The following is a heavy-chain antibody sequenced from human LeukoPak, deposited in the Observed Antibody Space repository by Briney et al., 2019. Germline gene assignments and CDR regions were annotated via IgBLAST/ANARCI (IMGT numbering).Heavy chain of an antibody. Sequence: GGSLRLSCAASGFTFSSYSMNWVRQAPGKGLEWVSSISSSSSYIYYADSVKGRFTISRDNAKNSLYLQMNSLRAEDTAVYYCAGDRVLRFLEWLSPWGQGTLVTVSS. D-gene: IGHD3-3*01. CDR1: GFTFSSYS. J-gene: IGHJ5*02. CDR3: AGDRVLRFLEWLSP. V-gene: IGHV3-21*01. CDR2: ISSSSSYI.